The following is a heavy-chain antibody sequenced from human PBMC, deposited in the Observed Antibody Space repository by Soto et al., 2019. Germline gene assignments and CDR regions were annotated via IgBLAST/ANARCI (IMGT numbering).Heavy chain of an antibody. J-gene: IGHJ5*02. CDR1: GGSISSGDYY. CDR2: IYYSGST. V-gene: IGHV4-30-4*01. Sequence: SETLSLTCTVSGGSISSGDYYWSWIRQPPGKGLEWIGYIYYSGSTYYNPSLKSRVTISVDTSKNQFSLKLSSVTAADTAVYYCARNYDFWSGYYTGYNWFDPWGQGTLVTVSS. CDR3: ARNYDFWSGYYTGYNWFDP. D-gene: IGHD3-3*01.